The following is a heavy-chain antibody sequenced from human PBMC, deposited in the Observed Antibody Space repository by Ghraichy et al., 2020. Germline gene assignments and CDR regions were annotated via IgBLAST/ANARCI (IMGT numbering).Heavy chain of an antibody. D-gene: IGHD5-18*01. CDR3: AKDSGYSYGLAFDY. V-gene: IGHV3-30*02. J-gene: IGHJ4*02. Sequence: GESLNISCAASGFTFSSYGMHWVRQAPGKGLEWVAFIRYDGSNKYYADSVKGRFTISRDNSKNTLYLQMNSLRAEDTAVYYCAKDSGYSYGLAFDYWGQGTLVTVSS. CDR1: GFTFSSYG. CDR2: IRYDGSNK.